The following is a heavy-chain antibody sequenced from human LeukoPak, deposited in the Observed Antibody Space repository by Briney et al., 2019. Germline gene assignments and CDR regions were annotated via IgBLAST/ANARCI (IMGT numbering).Heavy chain of an antibody. CDR3: AREVDCSSTSCSAFIDY. CDR1: GGSISGGSYY. V-gene: IGHV4-61*02. D-gene: IGHD2-2*01. CDR2: IYTSGST. Sequence: SQTLSLTCTVSGGSISGGSYYWSWIRQPAGKGLEWIGRIYTSGSTNYNPSLKSRATISVDTSKNQFSLKLSSVTAVDTAVYYCAREVDCSSTSCSAFIDYWRQGTLVTVSS. J-gene: IGHJ4*02.